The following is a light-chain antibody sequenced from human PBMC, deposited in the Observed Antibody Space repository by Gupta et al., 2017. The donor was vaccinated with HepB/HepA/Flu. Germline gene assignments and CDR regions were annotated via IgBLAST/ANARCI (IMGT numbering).Light chain of an antibody. V-gene: IGKV3-15*01. CDR2: GAS. Sequence: EIVMTQSPATLSVSPGERATLSCRASQSVSSNVAWYQQKPGQAPRRLIYGASTRATGIPARFSGSGSGTEFTLTISGLQSEDFAIYYCQQFNDWPRTFGQGTKVEIK. J-gene: IGKJ1*01. CDR1: QSVSSN. CDR3: QQFNDWPRT.